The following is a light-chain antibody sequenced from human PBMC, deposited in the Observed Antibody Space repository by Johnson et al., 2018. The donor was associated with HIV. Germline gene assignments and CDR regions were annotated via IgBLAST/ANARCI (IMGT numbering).Light chain of an antibody. CDR3: GTWDTRLSTGGA. CDR1: SSNIGNNY. CDR2: DTN. V-gene: IGLV1-51*01. J-gene: IGLJ1*01. Sequence: QSVLTQPPSVSAAPGQKLTISCSGSSSNIGNNYVSWYQQLPGTAPKLLIYDTNKRPSGIPDRFSGSKSGPSATLGITRLQTGDEADYYCGTWDTRLSTGGAFGTGTKVTVL.